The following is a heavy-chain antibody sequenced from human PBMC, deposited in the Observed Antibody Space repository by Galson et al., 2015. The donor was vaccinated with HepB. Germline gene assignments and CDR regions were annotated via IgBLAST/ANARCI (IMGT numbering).Heavy chain of an antibody. V-gene: IGHV1-3*01. D-gene: IGHD2-21*02. CDR2: INAGNGNT. J-gene: IGHJ4*02. CDR3: ARDGIGGSEVVTGPFDY. Sequence: SVKVSCKASGYTFTSYAMHWVRQAPGQRLEWMGWINAGNGNTKYSQKLQGRVTITRDTSASTAYMELSSLRSEDTAVYYCARDGIGGSEVVTGPFDYWGQGSLVTVSS. CDR1: GYTFTSYA.